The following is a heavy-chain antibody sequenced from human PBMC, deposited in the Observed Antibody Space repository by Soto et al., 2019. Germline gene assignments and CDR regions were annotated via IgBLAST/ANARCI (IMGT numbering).Heavy chain of an antibody. J-gene: IGHJ6*02. V-gene: IGHV3-33*01. Sequence: GGSLRLSCAASGFTFSSYGMHWVRQAPGKGLEWVAVIWYDGSNKYYADSVKGRFTISRDNSKNTLYLQMNSLRAEDTAVYYCSGSSGSSYYYGMDVWGQGTTVTVSS. CDR2: IWYDGSNK. CDR1: GFTFSSYG. CDR3: SGSSGSSYYYGMDV. D-gene: IGHD6-6*01.